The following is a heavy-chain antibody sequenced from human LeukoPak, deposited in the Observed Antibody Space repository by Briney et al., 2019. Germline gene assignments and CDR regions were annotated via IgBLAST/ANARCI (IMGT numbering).Heavy chain of an antibody. CDR3: AAGAAAGSPGYGMDV. CDR1: GYSFTSYW. Sequence: GESLKISCKGSGYSFTSYWIGWERQMPGKGLEWMGIIYPGDSDTRYGPSFQGQVTISADKSISTACLQWSSLKASDTAMYYCAAGAAAGSPGYGMDVWGQGTTVTVSS. D-gene: IGHD6-13*01. J-gene: IGHJ6*02. CDR2: IYPGDSDT. V-gene: IGHV5-51*01.